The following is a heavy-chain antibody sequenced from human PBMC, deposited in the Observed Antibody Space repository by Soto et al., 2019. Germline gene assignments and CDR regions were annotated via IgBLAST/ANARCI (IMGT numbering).Heavy chain of an antibody. V-gene: IGHV3-23*01. Sequence: EVQLLESGGTLLQPGGSLRLSCAASGFTFSNYAVTWVRQAPGKGLEWVSSISSSGVVASYADSVKGRFTIFRDNSKNTLYLQMNSLRADDTALYYCAKVGCSGGGCHSVDYWGQGTLVTVSS. D-gene: IGHD2-15*01. J-gene: IGHJ4*02. CDR2: ISSSGVVA. CDR1: GFTFSNYA. CDR3: AKVGCSGGGCHSVDY.